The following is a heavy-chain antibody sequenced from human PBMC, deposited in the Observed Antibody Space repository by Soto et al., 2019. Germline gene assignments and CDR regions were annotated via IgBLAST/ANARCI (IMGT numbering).Heavy chain of an antibody. D-gene: IGHD3-22*01. V-gene: IGHV3-23*01. CDR2: ISGSGVST. CDR1: GFTFSSYA. CDR3: AKDVSGYDSYFDK. Sequence: GGSLRHSCAASGFTFSSYAMSWVRQAPGKGQEWVSTISGSGVSTYYADSVKGRFTISRDNSKNTLYVQMNSLRAEDTAIYYGAKDVSGYDSYFDKWGEGTLVTVAS. J-gene: IGHJ4*02.